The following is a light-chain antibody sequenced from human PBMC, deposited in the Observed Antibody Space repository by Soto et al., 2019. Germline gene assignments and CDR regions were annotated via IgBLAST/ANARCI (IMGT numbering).Light chain of an antibody. CDR3: CSYAGTYTVL. J-gene: IGLJ2*01. Sequence: QSVLTQPRSVSGSPGQSVTISCTGSSSDFGGYNYVSWYQQHPGKAPKFMIYDVNKRPSGVPDRFSGSKSGNTASLTISGLQAEDEADYYCCSYAGTYTVLFGGGTQLTVL. CDR2: DVN. CDR1: SSDFGGYNY. V-gene: IGLV2-11*01.